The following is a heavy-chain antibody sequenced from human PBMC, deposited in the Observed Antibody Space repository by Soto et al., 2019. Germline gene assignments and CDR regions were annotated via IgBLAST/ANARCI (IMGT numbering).Heavy chain of an antibody. V-gene: IGHV3-30*18. D-gene: IGHD2-2*01. CDR3: AKDLEGYCSSTSCYTYFGLDV. Sequence: QVQLVESGGGVVQPGRSLRLSCAASGFTFSSYVMHWVRQAPGKGLEWVAVISYDGSNKYYADSVKGRFTISRDNCKHTLFLQMNSLRREDTAVYYCAKDLEGYCSSTSCYTYFGLDVWGQGTTVTVSS. CDR1: GFTFSSYV. J-gene: IGHJ6*02. CDR2: ISYDGSNK.